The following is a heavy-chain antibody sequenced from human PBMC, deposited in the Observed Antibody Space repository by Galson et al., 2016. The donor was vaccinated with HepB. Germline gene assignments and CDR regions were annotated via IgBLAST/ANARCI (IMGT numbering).Heavy chain of an antibody. CDR2: IKQEGSEK. CDR3: ARGRLTMVRGLNGYYFDL. J-gene: IGHJ4*02. Sequence: SLRLSCAGSGFIFSSYWMSWVRQAPGKGLEWVANIKQEGSEKFYVDSLKGRLTISRDNAKNSLFLRMNSLRADDTAVYYCARGRLTMVRGLNGYYFDLWGQGTLVTVSS. D-gene: IGHD3-10*01. CDR1: GFIFSSYW. V-gene: IGHV3-7*03.